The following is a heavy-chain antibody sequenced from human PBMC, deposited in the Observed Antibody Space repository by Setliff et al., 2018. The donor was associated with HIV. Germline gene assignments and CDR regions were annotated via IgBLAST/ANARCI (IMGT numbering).Heavy chain of an antibody. D-gene: IGHD1-1*01. CDR3: GRTGTTVTFDI. Sequence: KTSETLSLTCAVYGGSFSGYYWSWIRQPPGKGLEWIGEIYHDGRINYNPSLRSRVTISVDKSKSQFSLKLSSVTAADTAVYYCGRTGTTVTFDIWGQGTMVTVSS. CDR1: GGSFSGYY. CDR2: IYHDGRI. J-gene: IGHJ3*02. V-gene: IGHV4-34*01.